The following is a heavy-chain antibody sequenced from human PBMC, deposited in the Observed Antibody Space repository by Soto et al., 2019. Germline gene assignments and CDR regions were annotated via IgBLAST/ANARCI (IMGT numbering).Heavy chain of an antibody. CDR1: GFTFSSYG. CDR3: PRDGSWNAFDI. D-gene: IGHD1-26*01. CDR2: IWYDGSNK. Sequence: QVQLVESGGGVVQLGRSLRLSCAASGFTFSSYGMHWVRQAPGKGLEWVAVIWYDGSNKYYADSVKGRLTISRDNSKNTLYLQMNSLRAEDTAVYYCPRDGSWNAFDIWGQGTMVTVSS. V-gene: IGHV3-33*01. J-gene: IGHJ3*02.